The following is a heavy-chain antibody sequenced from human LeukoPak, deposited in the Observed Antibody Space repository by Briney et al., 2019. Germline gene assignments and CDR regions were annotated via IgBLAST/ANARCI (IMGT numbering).Heavy chain of an antibody. CDR2: IYYSGSI. CDR1: LDYISSYF. D-gene: IGHD6-19*01. J-gene: IGHJ5*02. V-gene: IGHV4-59*01. CDR3: ARAHVQWLVPRWFDP. Sequence: SETLSLTCTGSLDYISSYFWSSIRQPPAKGLEWIGTIYYSGSINYNPSLKSRVTISLATSKSQFSLKLSSVTAADTAVYYCARAHVQWLVPRWFDPWGQGTLVTVSS.